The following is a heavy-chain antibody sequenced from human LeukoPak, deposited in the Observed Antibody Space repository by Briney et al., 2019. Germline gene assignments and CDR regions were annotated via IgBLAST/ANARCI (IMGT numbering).Heavy chain of an antibody. Sequence: PSETLSLTCAVYGGSFSGYYWSWIRQPPGKGLEWIGEINHSGSTNYNPSLKSRVTISVDTSTNQFSLKLSSVTAADTAVYYCARGRPIHYGSGSYKSTLFDYWGQGTLVTVSS. V-gene: IGHV4-34*01. CDR3: ARGRPIHYGSGSYKSTLFDY. D-gene: IGHD3-10*01. CDR1: GGSFSGYY. CDR2: INHSGST. J-gene: IGHJ4*02.